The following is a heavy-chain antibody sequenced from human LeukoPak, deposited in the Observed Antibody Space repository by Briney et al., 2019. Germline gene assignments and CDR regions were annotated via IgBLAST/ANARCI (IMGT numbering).Heavy chain of an antibody. Sequence: ASVKVSCKASGYTFTGYYMHWVRQAPGQGLEWMGWINPNSGGTNYAQKFQGRVTMTRDTSISTAYMELSRLRSDDMAVYYCAKSKKGPYSWDAFDIWGQGTMVTVSS. CDR3: AKSKKGPYSWDAFDI. CDR1: GYTFTGYY. CDR2: INPNSGGT. J-gene: IGHJ3*02. D-gene: IGHD4-11*01. V-gene: IGHV1-2*02.